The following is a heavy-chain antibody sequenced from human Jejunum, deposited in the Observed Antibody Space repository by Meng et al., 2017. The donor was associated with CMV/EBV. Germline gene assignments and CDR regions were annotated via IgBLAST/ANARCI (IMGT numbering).Heavy chain of an antibody. V-gene: IGHV7-4-1*02. CDR1: GYTFTRYP. CDR2: ISTNTGNP. J-gene: IGHJ4*02. Sequence: HGQLVQSGSELKKPGASVKVSCKASGYTFTRYPMNWVRQAPGQGLEWMGWISTNTGNPTYAQGFTGRFVFSVDTSVSTAYLQISSLKAEDTAVYYCGTLKYTSGFYGPAYWGQGALVTVSS. D-gene: IGHD6-19*01. CDR3: GTLKYTSGFYGPAY.